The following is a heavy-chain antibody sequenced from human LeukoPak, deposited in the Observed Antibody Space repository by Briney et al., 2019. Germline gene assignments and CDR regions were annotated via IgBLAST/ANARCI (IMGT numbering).Heavy chain of an antibody. Sequence: GSLRLSCAASGFTFYDYGMSWVRQAPGKGLEWVSGINWNGGSTGYADSVKGRFTISRDNAKNSLYLQMNSLRAEDTALYYCARALGSGSYRGGLDYWGQGTLVTVSS. CDR3: ARALGSGSYRGGLDY. J-gene: IGHJ4*02. D-gene: IGHD3-10*01. CDR1: GFTFYDYG. V-gene: IGHV3-20*04. CDR2: INWNGGST.